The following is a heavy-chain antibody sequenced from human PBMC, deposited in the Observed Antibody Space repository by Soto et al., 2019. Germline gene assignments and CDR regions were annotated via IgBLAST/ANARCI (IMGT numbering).Heavy chain of an antibody. CDR3: ARGYYDSSGYYPANYFDY. CDR2: IIPIFGTA. V-gene: IGHV1-69*13. D-gene: IGHD3-22*01. J-gene: IGHJ4*02. CDR1: GGTFSSYA. Sequence: SVKVSCKASGGTFSSYAISWVRQAPGQGLEWMGGIIPIFGTANYAQKFQGRVTITADESTSTAYMGLSSLRSEDTAVYYCARGYYDSSGYYPANYFDYWGQGTLVTVSS.